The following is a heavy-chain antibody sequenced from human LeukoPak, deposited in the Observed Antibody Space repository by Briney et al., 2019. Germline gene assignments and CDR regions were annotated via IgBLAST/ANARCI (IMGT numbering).Heavy chain of an antibody. Sequence: ASLKVSCKASGYTFTSYDINWVRQATGQGLEWMGWMNPNSGNTAYAQKFHGRVTMTGKTSISPAYMELSSLRSEDTAVYYCARGRGPLDVWGKGTTVTVSS. V-gene: IGHV1-8*01. CDR3: ARGRGPLDV. CDR1: GYTFTSYD. J-gene: IGHJ6*04. CDR2: MNPNSGNT.